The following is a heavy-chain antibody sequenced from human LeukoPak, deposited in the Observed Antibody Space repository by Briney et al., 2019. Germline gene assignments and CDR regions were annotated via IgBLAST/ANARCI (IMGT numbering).Heavy chain of an antibody. CDR3: ARGERSSWYYFDY. J-gene: IGHJ4*02. Sequence: PGGSLRLSCAASGFTFSSYSMNWVRQAPGKGLEWVSSISSSSSYIFYGDSVKGRFTISRDDAKSSLFLQMNSLRAEDTAVYYCARGERSSWYYFDYWGQGTLVSVSS. CDR2: ISSSSSYI. D-gene: IGHD6-13*01. CDR1: GFTFSSYS. V-gene: IGHV3-21*01.